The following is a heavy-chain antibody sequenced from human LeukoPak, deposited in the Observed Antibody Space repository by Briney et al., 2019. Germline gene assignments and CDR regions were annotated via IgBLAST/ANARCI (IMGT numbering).Heavy chain of an antibody. D-gene: IGHD6-13*01. Sequence: PGGSLRLSCTASGLTFSSFAMNWVRQAPGKGLEWVSVISGSGGTTYYADSVKGRFTISRDNAKNTLYLQMNSLRAEDTAVYYCARGERRQQPFDYWGQGTLVTVSS. CDR3: ARGERRQQPFDY. CDR1: GLTFSSFA. CDR2: ISGSGGTT. J-gene: IGHJ4*02. V-gene: IGHV3-23*01.